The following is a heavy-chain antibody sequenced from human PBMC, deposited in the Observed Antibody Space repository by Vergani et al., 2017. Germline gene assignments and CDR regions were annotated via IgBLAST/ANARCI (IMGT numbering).Heavy chain of an antibody. CDR1: GFTFSSYS. CDR3: ARDLDVGMIVVPYWYFDL. D-gene: IGHD3-22*01. V-gene: IGHV3-48*01. Sequence: VQLVESGGGLVQPGGSLRLSCAASGFTFSSYSMNWVRQAPGKGLEWVSYISSSSSTIYYADSVKGRFTISRDNAKNSLYLQMNSLRAEDTAVYYCARDLDVGMIVVPYWYFDLWGRGTLVTVSS. CDR2: ISSSSSTI. J-gene: IGHJ2*01.